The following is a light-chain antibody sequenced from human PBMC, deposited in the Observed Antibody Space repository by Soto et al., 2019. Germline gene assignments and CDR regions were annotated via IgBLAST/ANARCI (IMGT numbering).Light chain of an antibody. CDR2: AAS. Sequence: EIVMTQSPATVSVSLGERATLSCRASQSVRTNLAWYHQRPGQAPRLLIHAASTRATGIPARFSGSGSGTEFTLTISSLQSEDSGVYYCQQYNKWPPLTFGGGTKVEIK. CDR1: QSVRTN. V-gene: IGKV3-15*01. CDR3: QQYNKWPPLT. J-gene: IGKJ4*01.